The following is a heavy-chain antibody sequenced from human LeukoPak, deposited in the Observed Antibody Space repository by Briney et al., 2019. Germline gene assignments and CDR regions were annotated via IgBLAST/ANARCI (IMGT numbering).Heavy chain of an antibody. J-gene: IGHJ4*02. D-gene: IGHD3-3*01. CDR1: GFTFGSYA. Sequence: GGSLRLSCAASGFTFGSYARRWVRQAPGKGLEWVSSISDSGGSTYYADSVKGRFSISRDNAKNILYLQMNSLRAEDTAVYHCAKKGLTGRGLVSWSDYWGQGILVTVSS. CDR2: ISDSGGST. CDR3: AKKGLTGRGLVSWSDY. V-gene: IGHV3-23*01.